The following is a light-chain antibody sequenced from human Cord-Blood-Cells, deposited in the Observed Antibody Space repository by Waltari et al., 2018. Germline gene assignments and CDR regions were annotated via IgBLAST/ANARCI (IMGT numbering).Light chain of an antibody. CDR2: EAS. J-gene: IGLJ2*01. CDR3: CSYAGSSTHVV. CDR1: SMVVGSYHL. Sequence: QSALTQPASVSGSPGQSITISCTGTSMVVGSYHLVSWYQQPPGKAPKLMLYEASQRPSRVPHRFSGSKSGNTASLTISGLQAEAEADYYCCSYAGSSTHVVFGGGTKLTVL. V-gene: IGLV2-23*01.